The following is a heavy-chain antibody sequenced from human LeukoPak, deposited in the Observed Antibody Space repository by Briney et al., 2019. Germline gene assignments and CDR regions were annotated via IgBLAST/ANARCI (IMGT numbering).Heavy chain of an antibody. CDR1: GGSISSYY. D-gene: IGHD2-15*01. CDR2: IYYSGST. J-gene: IGHJ5*02. CDR3: ARAGIVNWFDP. V-gene: IGHV4-59*01. Sequence: SETLSLTCTVSGGSISSYYWSWIRQPPGKGLEWIGYIYYSGSTNYNPSLKGRVTISVDTSKNQFSLKLSSVTAADTAVYYCARAGIVNWFDPWGQGTLGTVSS.